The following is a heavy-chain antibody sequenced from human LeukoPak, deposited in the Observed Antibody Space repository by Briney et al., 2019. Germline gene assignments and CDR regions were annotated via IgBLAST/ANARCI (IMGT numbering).Heavy chain of an antibody. CDR1: GGTFSSYA. V-gene: IGHV1-69*04. Sequence: SVKVSCKASGGTFSSYAVSWVRQAPGQGLEWMGRIIPILGIANYAQKFQGRVTITADKSTSTAYMELSSLRSEDTAVYYCARESRGYSYGQYYFDYWGQGTLVTVSS. CDR2: IIPILGIA. D-gene: IGHD5-18*01. CDR3: ARESRGYSYGQYYFDY. J-gene: IGHJ4*02.